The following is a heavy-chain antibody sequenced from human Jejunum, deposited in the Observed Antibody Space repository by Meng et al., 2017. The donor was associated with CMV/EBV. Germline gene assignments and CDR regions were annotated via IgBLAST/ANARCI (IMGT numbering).Heavy chain of an antibody. J-gene: IGHJ4*02. D-gene: IGHD1-14*01. V-gene: IGHV1-2*02. Sequence: ASGYSLTNYFYHWVRQAPGHGLDWMGWINPNSGGTNYAQKFQGRVTMTRDTSINTVYLELSSLRSDDTAIYYCARVVMAEQQLDFWGQGTPVTVSS. CDR1: GYSLTNYF. CDR3: ARVVMAEQQLDF. CDR2: INPNSGGT.